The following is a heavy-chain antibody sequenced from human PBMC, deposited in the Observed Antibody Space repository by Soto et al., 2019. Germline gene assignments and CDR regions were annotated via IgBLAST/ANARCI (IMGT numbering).Heavy chain of an antibody. J-gene: IGHJ5*02. V-gene: IGHV4-39*01. CDR1: CGSIDNSHSF. Sequence: SDTLSLTCDVSCGSIDNSHSFWAWVRQPPGGGLEFLGSDYYRGGPYYPPSLKIRVTVLVETSKNQVSLRVRSVAVGETAMYDCVRGVEAATRHTDFDPWGQGTLVTVSS. CDR2: DYYRGGP. CDR3: VRGVEAATRHTDFDP. D-gene: IGHD2-15*01.